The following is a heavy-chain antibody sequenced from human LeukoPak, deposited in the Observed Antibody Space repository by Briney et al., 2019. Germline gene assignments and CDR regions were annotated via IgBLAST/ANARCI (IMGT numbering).Heavy chain of an antibody. CDR1: EFTFSSYA. V-gene: IGHV3-23*01. D-gene: IGHD6-13*01. CDR3: AKDPSWSGYFDY. CDR2: ISGNGGST. J-gene: IGHJ4*02. Sequence: PGGSLRLSCAASEFTFSSYAMSWVRQAPGKGLEWVSGISGNGGSTYYADSVKGRFTISRDNSKNTQYLQMNSLRAEDTAVYYCAKDPSWSGYFDYWGQGTLVTVSS.